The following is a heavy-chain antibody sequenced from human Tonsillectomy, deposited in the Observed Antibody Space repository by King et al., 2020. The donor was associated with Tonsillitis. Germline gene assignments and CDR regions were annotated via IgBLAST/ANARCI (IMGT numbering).Heavy chain of an antibody. V-gene: IGHV5-51*01. D-gene: IGHD2-2*01. CDR3: ARRRRPPGSVPVAFDY. J-gene: IGHJ4*02. CDR1: GYSFTTYW. Sequence: VQLVESGAEVKKPGESLKISCKGSGYSFTTYWIGWVRQMPGKGLEWMGIIYPGDSDTRYSPSFQGQVTISADKSISTAYLQWSSLKASDTAMYYCARRRRPPGSVPVAFDYWGQGTLVTVSS. CDR2: IYPGDSDT.